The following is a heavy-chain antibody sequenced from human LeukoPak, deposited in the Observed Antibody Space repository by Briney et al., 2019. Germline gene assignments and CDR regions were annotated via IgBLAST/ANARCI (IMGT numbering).Heavy chain of an antibody. Sequence: GGSLRLSCAASGFTFSSYSMNWVRQAPGKGLEWVSYVGAIGSSTIYYADSVKGRFTISRDNAKNSLYLQMNSLRAEDTAVYYCAREAMWRGEWELTGYYYYMDVWGKGTTVTVSS. V-gene: IGHV3-48*01. D-gene: IGHD1-26*01. CDR2: VGAIGSSTI. J-gene: IGHJ6*03. CDR3: AREAMWRGEWELTGYYYYMDV. CDR1: GFTFSSYS.